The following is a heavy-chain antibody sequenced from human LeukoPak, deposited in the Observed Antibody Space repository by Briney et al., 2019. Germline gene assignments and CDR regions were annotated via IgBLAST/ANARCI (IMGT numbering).Heavy chain of an antibody. Sequence: PGRSLRLSCAASGFTFSSYGMHWVRQAPGKGLEWVAVISYDGSNKYYADSVKGRFTISRDNSKNTLYLQMNGLRAEDTAVYYRAKAQDEGYGFAYYWGQGTPVTVSS. CDR2: ISYDGSNK. CDR1: GFTFSSYG. V-gene: IGHV3-30*18. CDR3: AKAQDEGYGFAYY. D-gene: IGHD5-18*01. J-gene: IGHJ4*02.